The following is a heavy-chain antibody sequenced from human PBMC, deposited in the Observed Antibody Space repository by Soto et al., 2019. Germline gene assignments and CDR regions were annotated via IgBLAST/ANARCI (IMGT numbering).Heavy chain of an antibody. D-gene: IGHD3-10*01. V-gene: IGHV3-64*01. CDR3: ARHYGSGTYIYFDY. Sequence: GGSLRLSCAASGFTFSNYWMHWVRQAPGKKLEYVSGISTHGGSTYYANSVQGRFTISRDNSRNTLYLQMGSLSAEDMAVYYCARHYGSGTYIYFDYWGQGALVTVSS. CDR2: ISTHGGST. J-gene: IGHJ4*02. CDR1: GFTFSNYW.